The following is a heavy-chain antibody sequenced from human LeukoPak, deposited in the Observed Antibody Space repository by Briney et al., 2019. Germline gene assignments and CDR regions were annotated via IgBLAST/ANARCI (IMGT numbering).Heavy chain of an antibody. CDR1: GYSFTSYW. Sequence: GESLRISCKGSGYSFTSYWIGWVRQMPGKGLEWMGIIYPGDSDTRYSPSFQGQVTISADKSISTAYLQWSSLKASDTAMYYCARQARKGYCSSTSCAIDYWGQGTLVTVSS. D-gene: IGHD2-2*01. CDR3: ARQARKGYCSSTSCAIDY. J-gene: IGHJ4*02. CDR2: IYPGDSDT. V-gene: IGHV5-51*01.